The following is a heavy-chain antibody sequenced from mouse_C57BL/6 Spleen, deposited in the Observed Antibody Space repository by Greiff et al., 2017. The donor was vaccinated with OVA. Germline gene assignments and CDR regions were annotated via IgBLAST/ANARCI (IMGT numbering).Heavy chain of an antibody. V-gene: IGHV5-9*01. CDR3: ARHDVWGYDGFAY. D-gene: IGHD2-2*01. J-gene: IGHJ3*01. Sequence: EVQGVESGGGLVKPGGSLKLSCAASGFTFSSYTMSWVRQTPEKRLEWVATISGGGGNTYYPDSVKGRFTISRDNAKNTLYLQMSSLRSEDTALYYCARHDVWGYDGFAYWGQGTLVTVSA. CDR1: GFTFSSYT. CDR2: ISGGGGNT.